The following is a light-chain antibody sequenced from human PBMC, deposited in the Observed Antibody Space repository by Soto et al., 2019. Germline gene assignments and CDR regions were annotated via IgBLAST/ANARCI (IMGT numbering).Light chain of an antibody. CDR1: SPNIGAGYD. J-gene: IGLJ3*02. Sequence: QSVLTQPPSVSGAPGQRVTISCTGSSPNIGAGYDVHWYQQLPGTAPKLLIYGNSNRPSGVPDRFSGAKSGTSASLASTGLQAEDEADYYCQSYDSSLSGSVFGGGTKLTVL. V-gene: IGLV1-40*01. CDR3: QSYDSSLSGSV. CDR2: GNS.